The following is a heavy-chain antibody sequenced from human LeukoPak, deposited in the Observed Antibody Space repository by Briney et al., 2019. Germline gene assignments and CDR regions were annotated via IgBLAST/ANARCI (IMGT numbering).Heavy chain of an antibody. CDR2: IYYSGST. Sequence: SETLSLTCTVSGGSISSYYWSWIRQPPGKGLEWIGYIYYSGSTNYNPSLKSRVTISIDTSKNQFSLKLSSVTAADTAVYYCASEYRSDSYFDLWGRGTLVTVSS. CDR3: ASEYRSDSYFDL. V-gene: IGHV4-59*01. CDR1: GGSISSYY. D-gene: IGHD6-19*01. J-gene: IGHJ2*01.